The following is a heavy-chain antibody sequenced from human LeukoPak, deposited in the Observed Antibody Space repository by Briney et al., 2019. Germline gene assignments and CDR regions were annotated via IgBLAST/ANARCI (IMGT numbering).Heavy chain of an antibody. J-gene: IGHJ4*02. V-gene: IGHV4-4*02. CDR2: IYHTGIN. CDR3: ARDSGGGDRYNLSFDY. CDR1: GDSVSSSNW. Sequence: SETLSVICAVSGDSVSSSNWWSWVRQPPGRGLEWIGEIYHTGINNYNPSLKSRVTISLDTSKKQISLKVRSVTAADTAVYYCARDSGGGDRYNLSFDYWGQGTLVTVSS. D-gene: IGHD5-24*01.